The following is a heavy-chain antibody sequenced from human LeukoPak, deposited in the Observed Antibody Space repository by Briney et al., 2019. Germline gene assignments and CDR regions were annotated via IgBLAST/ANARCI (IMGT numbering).Heavy chain of an antibody. CDR1: GFTFSSYS. V-gene: IGHV3-23*01. CDR2: ISGGGGST. CDR3: AGNYDFWSGYVKGPDY. J-gene: IGHJ4*02. D-gene: IGHD3-3*01. Sequence: GGSLRLSCAASGFTFSSYSMNWVRQAPGKGLEWVSAISGGGGSTYYAASVKGRFTISRDNSKNTLYLPMNSLRAEDTAVYYCAGNYDFWSGYVKGPDYWGQGTLVTVSS.